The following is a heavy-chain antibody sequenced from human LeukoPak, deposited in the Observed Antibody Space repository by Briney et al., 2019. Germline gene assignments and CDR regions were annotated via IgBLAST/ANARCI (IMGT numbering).Heavy chain of an antibody. CDR1: GFTFSAYY. J-gene: IGHJ4*01. D-gene: IGHD2-21*02. CDR2: IGPSGDDI. Sequence: GGFLRLSCAASGFTFSAYYMTWVRQAPGKGLEWVSYIGPSGDDIHYADSVKGRFAISRDNAKNSLYLQMNGLRVDDSAVYYCAREMTSTDNWGQGTLVTVSS. V-gene: IGHV3-11*01. CDR3: AREMTSTDN.